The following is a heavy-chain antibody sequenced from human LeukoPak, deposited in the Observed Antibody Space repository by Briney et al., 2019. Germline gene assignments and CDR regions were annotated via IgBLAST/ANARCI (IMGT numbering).Heavy chain of an antibody. CDR3: ARVGELLLHSYFDY. V-gene: IGHV3-21*01. D-gene: IGHD1-26*01. CDR2: ISSSSSYI. CDR1: AFTFSSYS. Sequence: GGSLRLSCAASAFTFSSYSMNWVRQAPGKGLEWVSSISSSSSYIYYADSVKGRFTISRDNAKNSLYLQMNSLRAEDTAVYYCARVGELLLHSYFDYWGQGTLVTVSS. J-gene: IGHJ4*02.